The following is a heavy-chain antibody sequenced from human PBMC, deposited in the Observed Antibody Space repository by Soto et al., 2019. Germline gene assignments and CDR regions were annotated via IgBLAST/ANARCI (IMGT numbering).Heavy chain of an antibody. J-gene: IGHJ2*01. CDR1: GGSISSSTYY. V-gene: IGHV4-39*01. CDR3: ASPSGTTVATRDWYFDL. D-gene: IGHD4-17*01. Sequence: QLQLQESGPGLVKPSETLSLTCTVSGGSISSSTYYWGWIRQPPGKGLEWIGSIYYSGSTYYNPSLKRRVTISVDTSKNQFSLKLSSVTAADTALYYCASPSGTTVATRDWYFDLWGRGTLVTVSS. CDR2: IYYSGST.